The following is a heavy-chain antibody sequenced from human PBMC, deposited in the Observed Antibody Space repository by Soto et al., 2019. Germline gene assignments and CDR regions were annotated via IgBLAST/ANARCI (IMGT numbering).Heavy chain of an antibody. V-gene: IGHV4-61*08. CDR1: GGSISSGGYS. CDR3: ARDLWGYCGTDCYPLDV. J-gene: IGHJ6*02. CDR2: MYNTGST. Sequence: SETLSLTCAVSGGSISSGGYSWSWIRQPPGKCLDWIWYMYNTGSTVYNPSFKSRVTISVDTFKNQFSLKLNSLTAADTAVYYCARDLWGYCGTDCYPLDVWGQGTTVTVSS. D-gene: IGHD2-21*02.